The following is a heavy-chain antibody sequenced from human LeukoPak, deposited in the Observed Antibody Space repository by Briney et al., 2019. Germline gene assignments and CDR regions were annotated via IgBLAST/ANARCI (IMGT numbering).Heavy chain of an antibody. Sequence: GRSLRLSCAASGFIFTSYAMHWVRQAPGKELEWVAVISYDGSNKYYADSVKGRFTISKDTSKNTLYLQMSSLRAEDTAIYYCAKRGSKWDLGNWAQGTLVTVSS. D-gene: IGHD1-26*01. CDR3: AKRGSKWDLGN. CDR2: ISYDGSNK. J-gene: IGHJ4*02. V-gene: IGHV3-33*06. CDR1: GFIFTSYA.